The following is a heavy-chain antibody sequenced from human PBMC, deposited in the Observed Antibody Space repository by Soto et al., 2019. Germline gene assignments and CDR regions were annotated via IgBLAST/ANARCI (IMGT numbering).Heavy chain of an antibody. CDR1: GGSLSGYQ. CDR2: VNPSGST. V-gene: IGHV4-34*01. J-gene: IGHJ5*02. Sequence: SETLSLTCAVYGGSLSGYQWSWIRQPPGKGLEWIGEVNPSGSTNYNPSLKSRVSISIDTSKNQFSLKVNSMTAADTAIYYCARGGVAARKGRWFDPWGQGTLVTVSS. CDR3: ARGGVAARKGRWFDP. D-gene: IGHD6-25*01.